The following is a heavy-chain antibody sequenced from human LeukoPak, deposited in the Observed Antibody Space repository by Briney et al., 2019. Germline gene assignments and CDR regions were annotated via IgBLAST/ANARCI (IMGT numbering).Heavy chain of an antibody. CDR3: TREAGE. CDR1: GGSVSSGTYY. CDR2: IYYSGNT. V-gene: IGHV4-61*01. Sequence: KPSETLSLTCTVSGGSVSSGTYYWGWIRQPPGKGLEWIGYIYYSGNTKYNPSLKSRITISVDTSKNQFSLKLSSVTAADTAVYYCTREAGEWGQGTLVTVSS. J-gene: IGHJ4*02.